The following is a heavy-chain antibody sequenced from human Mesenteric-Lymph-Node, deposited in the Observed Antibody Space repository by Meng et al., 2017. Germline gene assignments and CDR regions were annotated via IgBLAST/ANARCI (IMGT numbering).Heavy chain of an antibody. Sequence: GSLRLSCTVSGGSISSYYWSWIRQPPGKGLEWIGYIYYSGSTNYNPSLKSRVTISVDTSKNQFSLKLSSVTAADTAVYYCAREEELRQWLSTNDAFDIWGQGTMVTVSS. V-gene: IGHV4-59*01. J-gene: IGHJ3*02. CDR1: GGSISSYY. D-gene: IGHD6-19*01. CDR3: AREEELRQWLSTNDAFDI. CDR2: IYYSGST.